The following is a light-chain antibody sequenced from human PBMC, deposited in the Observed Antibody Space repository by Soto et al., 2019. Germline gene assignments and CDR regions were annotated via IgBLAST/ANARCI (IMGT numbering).Light chain of an antibody. Sequence: QSVLTQPASVSRSPGQSITISCTGTSSDVGGYKFVSWYQQHPGKAPKLMIYEVSNRPSGVSNRFSGSKSGNTASLTISGLQAEDEADYYCSSYTTSSTRVFGGGTKLTVL. V-gene: IGLV2-14*01. CDR1: SSDVGGYKF. CDR3: SSYTTSSTRV. CDR2: EVS. J-gene: IGLJ3*02.